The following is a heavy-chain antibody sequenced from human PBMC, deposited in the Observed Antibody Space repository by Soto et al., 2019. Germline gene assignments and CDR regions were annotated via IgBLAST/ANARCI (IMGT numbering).Heavy chain of an antibody. CDR2: VSHSGNT. J-gene: IGHJ4*02. Sequence: SETLSLTCTVSGGSFTGHFWSWVRQPPGKGLEWIGEVSHSGNTKYYPSLRSRVTLSVDSSKNQISLALTSVTAADTAVYSCAKASLASSGWHQFMSWGRVTLVTVAS. CDR1: GGSFTGHF. V-gene: IGHV4-34*01. D-gene: IGHD2-2*01. CDR3: AKASLASSGWHQFMS.